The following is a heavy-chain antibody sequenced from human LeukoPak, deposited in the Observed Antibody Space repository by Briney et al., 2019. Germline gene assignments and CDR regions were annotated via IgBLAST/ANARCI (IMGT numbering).Heavy chain of an antibody. CDR3: ARGDRAYSSSWYGQYYFDY. J-gene: IGHJ4*02. D-gene: IGHD6-13*01. V-gene: IGHV5-51*01. Sequence: GASLKISCKDSGYYFTNYWIGWVRQMPGKGLEWMGIIYPGDSDTRYSPSFQGQVTISADKSINTAYLQWSSLKASDTAMCYCARGDRAYSSSWYGQYYFDYWGQGTLVTVSS. CDR1: GYYFTNYW. CDR2: IYPGDSDT.